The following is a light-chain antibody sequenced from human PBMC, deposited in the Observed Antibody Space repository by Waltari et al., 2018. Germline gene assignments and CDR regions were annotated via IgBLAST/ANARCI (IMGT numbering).Light chain of an antibody. Sequence: QSVLTQAPSVSAAPGQTVTISCSGTTPNIGNNYVSWYQQLPGAAPKIVIYEGNRRPSGIPDRFPGSKSGASATLGITGLQTGDEADYYCGSWDSSLGIGVLGGGTRLTVL. CDR2: EGN. CDR1: TPNIGNNY. CDR3: GSWDSSLGIGV. V-gene: IGLV1-51*01. J-gene: IGLJ3*02.